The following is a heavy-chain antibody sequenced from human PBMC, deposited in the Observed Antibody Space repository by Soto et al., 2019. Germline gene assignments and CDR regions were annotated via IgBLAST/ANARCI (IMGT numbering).Heavy chain of an antibody. Sequence: PVNLSRKAVVYTFTGYHIDCRRQNIGQGLEWMGWINPNSGGTNYAQKFQGWVTMTRDTSISTAYMELSRLRSDDTAVYYCARVNGDTYGVYFAYWGQGTLVTVSS. J-gene: IGHJ4*02. CDR3: ARVNGDTYGVYFAY. CDR1: VYTFTGYH. V-gene: IGHV1-2*04. D-gene: IGHD4-17*01. CDR2: INPNSGGT.